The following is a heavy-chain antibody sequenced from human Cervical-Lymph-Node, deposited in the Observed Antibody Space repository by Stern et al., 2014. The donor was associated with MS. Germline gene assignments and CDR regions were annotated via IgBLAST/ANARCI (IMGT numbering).Heavy chain of an antibody. Sequence: EVQLVESGPEVKRPGESLKISCHASGYNFTSYWIGWVRQMPGQGLEWIAVISPSGSNIISSPSFQGKVTFSAEKSCSTPDLQGNNLKASDSAIYYCARQRYFDYWGQGTLVTVSS. CDR1: GYNFTSYW. V-gene: IGHV5-51*01. J-gene: IGHJ4*02. CDR2: ISPSGSNI. CDR3: ARQRYFDY.